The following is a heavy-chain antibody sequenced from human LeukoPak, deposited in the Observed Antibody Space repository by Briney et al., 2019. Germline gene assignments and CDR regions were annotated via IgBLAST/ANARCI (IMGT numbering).Heavy chain of an antibody. Sequence: GRSLRLSCAASGFTFSSYAMHWVRQAPGKGLEWVAVISYDGSNKYYADSVKGRFTISRDNAKNSLYLQMNSLRAEDTAVYYCAVEYSSSLLGDSWGQGTLVTVSS. CDR1: GFTFSSYA. D-gene: IGHD6-6*01. V-gene: IGHV3-30-3*01. CDR2: ISYDGSNK. J-gene: IGHJ4*02. CDR3: AVEYSSSLLGDS.